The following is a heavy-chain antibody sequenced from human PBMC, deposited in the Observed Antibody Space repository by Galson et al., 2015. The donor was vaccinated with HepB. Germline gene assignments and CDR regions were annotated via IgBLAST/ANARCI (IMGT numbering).Heavy chain of an antibody. D-gene: IGHD3-22*01. CDR3: AGGPGWLVTE. J-gene: IGHJ1*01. Sequence: SLRLSCAGSRFTITTLWMAWVRQAPGKGLEWVANIKQDGSDIRYLDSVKGRFTISRGNGDNLLYLQMNSLRVEDTAVYYCAGGPGWLVTEWGQGTMVTVSS. CDR2: IKQDGSDI. CDR1: RFTITTLW. V-gene: IGHV3-7*03.